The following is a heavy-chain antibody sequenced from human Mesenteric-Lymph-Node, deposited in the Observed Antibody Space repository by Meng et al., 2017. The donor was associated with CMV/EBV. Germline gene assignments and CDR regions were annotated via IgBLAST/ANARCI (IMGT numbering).Heavy chain of an antibody. CDR3: AREPGSGRGFDY. V-gene: IGHV1-18*01. CDR2: ISTYNGNT. D-gene: IGHD3-10*01. J-gene: IGHJ4*02. CDR1: GYTITRCG. Sequence: KACGYTITRCGSRWVRQAPGQRLEWRGWISTYNGNTNYARKLQGRVTMNTDTSTSTAYMELRSMRSDDTAVYYCAREPGSGRGFDYWGQGTLVTVSS.